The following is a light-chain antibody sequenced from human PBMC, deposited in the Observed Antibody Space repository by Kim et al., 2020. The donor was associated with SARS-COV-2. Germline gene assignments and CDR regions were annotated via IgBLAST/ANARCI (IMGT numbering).Light chain of an antibody. CDR2: APF. CDR1: QSISTY. Sequence: ASVGDRVTITCRASQSISTYLNLYQQKPGEAPKLLIYAPFNLQSGVPSRFSGSGSGTDFTLTISSLQPEDFATYYCQQTYRPPRTFGQGTKVDIK. J-gene: IGKJ1*01. V-gene: IGKV1-39*01. CDR3: QQTYRPPRT.